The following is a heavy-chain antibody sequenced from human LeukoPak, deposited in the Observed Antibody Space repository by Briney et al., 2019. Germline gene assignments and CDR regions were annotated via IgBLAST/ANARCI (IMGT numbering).Heavy chain of an antibody. J-gene: IGHJ5*02. D-gene: IGHD6-13*01. V-gene: IGHV5-51*01. CDR3: ARSRGSSWFRRGANNWFDP. CDR1: GYSFTSYW. Sequence: PGESLKISCKGSGYSFTSYWIGWVRQMPGKGLEWMGIIYPGDSDTRYSPSFQGQVTISADKSISTAYLQWSSLKASDTAMYYCARSRGSSWFRRGANNWFDPWGQGTLVTVSS. CDR2: IYPGDSDT.